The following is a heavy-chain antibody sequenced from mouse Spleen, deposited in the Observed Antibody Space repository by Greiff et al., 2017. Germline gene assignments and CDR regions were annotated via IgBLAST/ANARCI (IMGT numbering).Heavy chain of an antibody. J-gene: IGHJ2*01. CDR1: GFTFSSYA. Sequence: EVQVVESGGGLVKLGGSLKLSCAASGFTFSSYAMSWVRQTPEKRLEWVATISSGGGNTYYPDSVKGRFTISRDNAKNTLYLQMSSLKSEDTAMYYCARLKTGTGDYWGQGTTLTVSS. CDR3: ARLKTGTGDY. CDR2: ISSGGGNT. V-gene: IGHV5-9-3*01. D-gene: IGHD4-1*01.